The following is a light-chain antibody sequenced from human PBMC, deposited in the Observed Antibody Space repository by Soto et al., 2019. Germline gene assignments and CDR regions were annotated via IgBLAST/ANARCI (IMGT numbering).Light chain of an antibody. V-gene: IGKV3-11*01. Sequence: EFVMIQSPSTLSVSPGEGATLSCRASQGIGDTLAWYQHKPGQTPRLLIYDTSTRATGVPTRFGGSRSGAEFTLTISSLEPEDFGVYYCQQRGSWPPTFGQGTRLEIK. CDR2: DTS. CDR1: QGIGDT. J-gene: IGKJ5*01. CDR3: QQRGSWPPT.